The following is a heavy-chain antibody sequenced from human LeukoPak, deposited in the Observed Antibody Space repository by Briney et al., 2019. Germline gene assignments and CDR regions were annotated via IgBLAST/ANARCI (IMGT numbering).Heavy chain of an antibody. V-gene: IGHV3-74*01. J-gene: IGHJ6*03. CDR1: GFTFSNYW. CDR2: INPDGSNT. Sequence: GGSLSLSCAASGFTFSNYWMHWVRQDPGKGLVWVSYINPDGSNTNYADSVKGRFTISRDNAKNSLYLQMNSLRAEDTAVYYCARVPRYYYYYMDVWGKGTTVTISS. CDR3: ARVPRYYYYYMDV.